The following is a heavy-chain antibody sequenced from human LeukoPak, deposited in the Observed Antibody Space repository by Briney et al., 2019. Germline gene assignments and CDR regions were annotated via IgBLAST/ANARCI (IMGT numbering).Heavy chain of an antibody. D-gene: IGHD3-16*01. CDR3: ATITFGGVKGSYYFDH. V-gene: IGHV4-39*01. CDR2: MYHSGST. J-gene: IGHJ4*02. Sequence: SETLSLTCTVSGGSISSSNYYWGWIRQPPGKGLEWIGSMYHSGSTYYNPSLKSRVTISVDTTKNQFFLKLSSETAADTAVYYCATITFGGVKGSYYFDHWGQGTLVTVSS. CDR1: GGSISSSNYY.